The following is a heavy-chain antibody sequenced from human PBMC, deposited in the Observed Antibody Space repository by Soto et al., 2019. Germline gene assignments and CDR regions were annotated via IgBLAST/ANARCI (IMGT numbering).Heavy chain of an antibody. Sequence: AVKVSCKACGCTFTSYEINWVQQDTGQGLEWMGWMNPNSGNTGYAQKFQGRVTMTRNTSISTAYLELSSLRSEDTAVYYCARRLSSGWYHWFDPWGQGTLVTVSS. V-gene: IGHV1-8*01. CDR1: GCTFTSYE. CDR2: MNPNSGNT. J-gene: IGHJ5*02. CDR3: ARRLSSGWYHWFDP. D-gene: IGHD6-19*01.